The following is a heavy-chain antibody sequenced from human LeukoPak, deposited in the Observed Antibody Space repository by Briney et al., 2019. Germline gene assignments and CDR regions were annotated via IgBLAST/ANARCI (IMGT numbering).Heavy chain of an antibody. V-gene: IGHV4-39*01. J-gene: IGHJ6*03. CDR2: IYYSGNT. CDR3: ARGYYYYYMDV. CDR1: GVSISSSNSY. Sequence: PSETLSLTCTVSGVSISSSNSYWGWIRQPPGKGLEWIGSIYYSGNTYYNASLKSQVSISIDTSKNQFSLRLTSVTAADTAVYYCARGYYYYYMDVWGKGTTVTISS.